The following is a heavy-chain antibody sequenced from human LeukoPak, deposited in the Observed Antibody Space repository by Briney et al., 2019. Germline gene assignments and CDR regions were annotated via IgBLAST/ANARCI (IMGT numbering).Heavy chain of an antibody. CDR3: ARERYSSGWYRSSGDWFDP. J-gene: IGHJ5*02. D-gene: IGHD6-19*01. CDR1: GGSFSGYY. V-gene: IGHV4-34*01. CDR2: IDPSGST. Sequence: SETLSLTCAVSGGSFSGYYWSWIRQPPGKGLEWVGAIDPSGSTNYNPSLKSRVTISVDTSKNQFSLKLSSVTAADTAVYYCARERYSSGWYRSSGDWFDPWGQGTLVTVSS.